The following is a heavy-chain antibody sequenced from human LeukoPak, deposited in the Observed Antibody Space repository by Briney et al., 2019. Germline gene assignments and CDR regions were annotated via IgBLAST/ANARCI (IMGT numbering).Heavy chain of an antibody. CDR3: ALWFGELSYFDY. Sequence: PSETLSLTCTVSGGSISSSSYYWGWIRQPPGKGLEWIGSIYYSGSTYYNPSLKSRVTISVDTSKNQFSLKLSSVTAADTAVYYCALWFGELSYFDYWGQGTLVTVSS. CDR2: IYYSGST. J-gene: IGHJ4*02. D-gene: IGHD3-10*01. CDR1: GGSISSSSYY. V-gene: IGHV4-39*01.